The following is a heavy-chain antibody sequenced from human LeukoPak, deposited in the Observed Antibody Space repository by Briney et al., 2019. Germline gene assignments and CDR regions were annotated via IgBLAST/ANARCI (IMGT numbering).Heavy chain of an antibody. CDR3: TRDSALLGVAFDL. D-gene: IGHD2-15*01. J-gene: IGHJ3*01. V-gene: IGHV3-64D*06. Sequence: GGSLRLSCSASGFPFNTYAIHWVRQAPGKGLEYVAGISSNGDNTDFADSAKGRFTIPRDNSKSTLFLQMNSLRAEDTAVYFCTRDSALLGVAFDLWGQGTVVTVSS. CDR1: GFPFNTYA. CDR2: ISSNGDNT.